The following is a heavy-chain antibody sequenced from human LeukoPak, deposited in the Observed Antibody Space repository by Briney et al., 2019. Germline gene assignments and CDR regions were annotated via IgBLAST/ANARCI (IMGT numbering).Heavy chain of an antibody. CDR1: GFTFSSYA. D-gene: IGHD3-10*01. V-gene: IGHV3-23*01. CDR3: AKVRGGRFGEFDAFDI. J-gene: IGHJ3*02. CDR2: ISGGGGST. Sequence: GGSLRLSCAASGFTFSSYAMSWVRQAPGKGLEWVSAISGGGGSTYHADSVKGRFTISRDNSKNTLYLQMNSLRAEDTAVYYCAKVRGGRFGEFDAFDIWGQGTMVTVSS.